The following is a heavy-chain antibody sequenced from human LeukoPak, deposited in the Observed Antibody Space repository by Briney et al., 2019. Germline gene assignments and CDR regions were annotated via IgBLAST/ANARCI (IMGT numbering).Heavy chain of an antibody. J-gene: IGHJ3*02. Sequence: PGGSLRLSRAASGFTFSSYSMNWVRQAPGKGLEWVSYISSSSSTIYYADSVKGRFTISRDNAKNSLYLQMNSLRAEDTAVYYCARDTKTAGHDAFDIWGQGTMVTVSS. D-gene: IGHD6-13*01. V-gene: IGHV3-48*01. CDR1: GFTFSSYS. CDR2: ISSSSSTI. CDR3: ARDTKTAGHDAFDI.